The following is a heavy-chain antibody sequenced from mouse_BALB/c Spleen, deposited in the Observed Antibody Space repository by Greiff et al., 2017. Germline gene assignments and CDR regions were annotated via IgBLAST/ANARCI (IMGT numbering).Heavy chain of an antibody. J-gene: IGHJ3*01. CDR3: ARAGYYGYTAWFAY. V-gene: IGHV2-6-7*01. CDR2: IWGDGST. CDR1: GFSLTGYG. D-gene: IGHD1-2*01. Sequence: VMLVESGPGLVAPSQSLSITCTVSGFSLTGYGVNWVRQPPGKGLEWLGMIWGDGSTDYNSALKSRLSISKDNSKSQVFLKMNSLQTDDTARYYCARAGYYGYTAWFAYWGQGTLVTVSA.